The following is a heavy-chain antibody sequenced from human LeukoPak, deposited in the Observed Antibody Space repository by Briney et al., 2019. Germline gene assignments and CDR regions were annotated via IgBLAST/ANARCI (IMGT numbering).Heavy chain of an antibody. Sequence: SETLSLTCRVSGASVSNYYWSWIRQSPGKGLEWIGFFHYSGSTNYNPSLNSRVTTSIDTSMNQLSLTLVSVTAAYTPVYFGGRNNVGGPKFRLDFWALGVLVTASS. J-gene: IGHJ4*02. D-gene: IGHD1/OR15-1a*01. V-gene: IGHV4-59*08. CDR1: GASVSNYY. CDR3: GRNNVGGPKFRLDF. CDR2: FHYSGST.